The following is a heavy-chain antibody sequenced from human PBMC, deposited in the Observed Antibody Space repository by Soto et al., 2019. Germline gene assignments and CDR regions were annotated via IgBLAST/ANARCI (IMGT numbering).Heavy chain of an antibody. J-gene: IGHJ4*02. Sequence: GASVKVSCKASGYTFTSYGISWVRQAPGQGLEWMGWISAYNGNTNYAQKLQGRVTMTTDTSTSTAYMELRSLRSDDTAVYYCARGPPEGAQWLLPTALGYWGRGTLVTVSS. V-gene: IGHV1-18*04. CDR1: GYTFTSYG. CDR3: ARGPPEGAQWLLPTALGY. CDR2: ISAYNGNT. D-gene: IGHD3-22*01.